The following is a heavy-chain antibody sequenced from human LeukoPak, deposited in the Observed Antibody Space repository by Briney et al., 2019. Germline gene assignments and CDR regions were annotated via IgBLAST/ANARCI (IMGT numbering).Heavy chain of an antibody. J-gene: IGHJ3*02. CDR1: RGSLSHYY. CDR2: IYYSGGA. CDR3: ARSSRTGSGWDVFDI. Sequence: SETLSLTCAVSRGSLSHYYWSWGRRPPGEEVEWSGDIYYSGGANYNPSLTSRVTISLDTSKNQCSLNLRSVTAVDTALYYCARSSRTGSGWDVFDIWGEGTVVSVSS. V-gene: IGHV4-59*12. D-gene: IGHD3-22*01.